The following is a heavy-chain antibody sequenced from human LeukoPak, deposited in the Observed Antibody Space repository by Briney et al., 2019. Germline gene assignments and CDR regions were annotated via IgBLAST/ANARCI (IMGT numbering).Heavy chain of an antibody. D-gene: IGHD2-21*02. Sequence: GGSLRLSCAASGFTFSSYSMNWVRQAPGKGLEWVSSISSSSSYIYYADSVKGRFTISRDNAKNSLYLQMNSLRAEDTAVYYCARVVVTAMPNYFDYWGQGTLVTVSS. CDR1: GFTFSSYS. CDR3: ARVVVTAMPNYFDY. V-gene: IGHV3-21*04. J-gene: IGHJ4*02. CDR2: ISSSSSYI.